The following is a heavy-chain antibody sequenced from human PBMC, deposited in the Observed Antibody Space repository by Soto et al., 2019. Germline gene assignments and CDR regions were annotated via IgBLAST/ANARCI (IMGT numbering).Heavy chain of an antibody. D-gene: IGHD6-25*01. J-gene: IGHJ4*02. CDR3: ARGITTIPAVQGDAPDNCYFDS. Sequence: SETLSLTCAVYGGSFSGYYWSWIRQPPGKGLEWVVDINHSGSSNQNPSLKSRVTISVDTSKNQFPLKLKSVTAADTAVYYCARGITTIPAVQGDAPDNCYFDSWGLGTLVTVSS. V-gene: IGHV4-34*01. CDR1: GGSFSGYY. CDR2: INHSGSS.